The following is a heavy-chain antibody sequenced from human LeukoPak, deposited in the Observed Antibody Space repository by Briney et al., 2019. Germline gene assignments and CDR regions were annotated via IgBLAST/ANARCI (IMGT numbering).Heavy chain of an antibody. V-gene: IGHV4-39*01. CDR3: ARSTAGYSDYDAGY. J-gene: IGHJ4*02. CDR2: IYYSGRT. Sequence: SETLSLTCSVSGGSISNNSYYWGWIRQPPGKGLEWIGSIYYSGRTYYNPSLKSRVTISVDTSKNQFSLKLRSVTAADTAVYYCARSTAGYSDYDAGYWGQGTLVTVSS. D-gene: IGHD5-12*01. CDR1: GGSISNNSYY.